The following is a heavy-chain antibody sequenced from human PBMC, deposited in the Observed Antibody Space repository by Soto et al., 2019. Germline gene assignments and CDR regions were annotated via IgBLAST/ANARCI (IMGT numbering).Heavy chain of an antibody. D-gene: IGHD6-25*01. Sequence: QVQLVQSGAEVKKPGASVKVSCKSSGDTFNVYFLHWVRQAPGSGLEWMGKINPNRGDTAYAQGFQGRVTMTSDPSITTAYMDLTKLTSDDTAVYYCALERQSNSPADGFDIWGQGTVVTVSS. V-gene: IGHV1-2*02. J-gene: IGHJ3*02. CDR1: GDTFNVYF. CDR3: ALERQSNSPADGFDI. CDR2: INPNRGDT.